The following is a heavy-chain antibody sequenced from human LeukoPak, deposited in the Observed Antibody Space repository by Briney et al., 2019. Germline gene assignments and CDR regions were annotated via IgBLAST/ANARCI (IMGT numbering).Heavy chain of an antibody. J-gene: IGHJ4*02. CDR1: GFTFSSYS. CDR3: ASDIVVVPTQPRSPGQNY. V-gene: IGHV3-21*01. Sequence: GGSLRLSCAASGFTFSSYSMNCVRQGPGKGLERVSSISSRSSYIYSADSVKGRFTISRDNAKNSLYLQMNSLRAEDTAMYYCASDIVVVPTQPRSPGQNYWGQGTLVTVSS. CDR2: ISSRSSYI. D-gene: IGHD2-2*01.